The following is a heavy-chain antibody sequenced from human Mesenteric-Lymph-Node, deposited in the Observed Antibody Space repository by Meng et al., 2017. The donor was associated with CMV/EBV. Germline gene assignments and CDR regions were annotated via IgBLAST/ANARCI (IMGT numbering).Heavy chain of an antibody. Sequence: GESLKISCTGSGYSFANYWIGWVRQMPGKGLEWMGIIYPGDSDPRYSPSFQGQVTISADKSISTAYLQWSSLKASDTAMYYCARIFFYPGDYWGQGTLVTVSS. D-gene: IGHD3-10*01. V-gene: IGHV5-51*01. J-gene: IGHJ4*02. CDR2: IYPGDSDP. CDR3: ARIFFYPGDY. CDR1: GYSFANYW.